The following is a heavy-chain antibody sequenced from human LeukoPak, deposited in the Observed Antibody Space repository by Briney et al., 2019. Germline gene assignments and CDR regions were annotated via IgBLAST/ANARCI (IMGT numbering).Heavy chain of an antibody. V-gene: IGHV1-2*02. D-gene: IGHD3-9*01. Sequence: ASVKVSCKTSGYSVSDYYMRWVRQAPGQGLEGMGWINPNTGGTKYAQEFQGRVTMTGDTSLSIVQMELRSLTADDTAMYYCATPVPGYGALDVWGQGTMVAVSS. CDR2: INPNTGGT. CDR3: ATPVPGYGALDV. CDR1: GYSVSDYY. J-gene: IGHJ3*01.